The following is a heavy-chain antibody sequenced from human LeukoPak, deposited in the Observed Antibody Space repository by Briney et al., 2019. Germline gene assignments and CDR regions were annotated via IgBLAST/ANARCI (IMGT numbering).Heavy chain of an antibody. V-gene: IGHV3-21*01. Sequence: PGGSLRLSCAASGFTFSSYSMNWVRQAPGKGLEWVSSTSSSSSYIYYADSVKGRFTISRDNAKNSLYLQMNSLRAEDTAVYYCARAAIFVWFGVMSEFFDYWGQGTLVTVSS. D-gene: IGHD3-10*01. CDR2: TSSSSSYI. J-gene: IGHJ4*02. CDR3: ARAAIFVWFGVMSEFFDY. CDR1: GFTFSSYS.